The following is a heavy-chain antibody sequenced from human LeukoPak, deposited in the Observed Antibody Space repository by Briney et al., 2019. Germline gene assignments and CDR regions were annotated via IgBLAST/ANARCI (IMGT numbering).Heavy chain of an antibody. V-gene: IGHV1-18*01. CDR3: ARGGGYCSSTSCYVGYFDS. Sequence: GASVKVSCKASGYTFSSYGISWVRQAPGQGLEWMGWISAYNGNTNYTQKVQGRVTMTTDTSTSTAYMELRSLRSDDTAVYYCARGGGYCSSTSCYVGYFDSWGQGTLVTASP. D-gene: IGHD2-2*01. J-gene: IGHJ4*02. CDR2: ISAYNGNT. CDR1: GYTFSSYG.